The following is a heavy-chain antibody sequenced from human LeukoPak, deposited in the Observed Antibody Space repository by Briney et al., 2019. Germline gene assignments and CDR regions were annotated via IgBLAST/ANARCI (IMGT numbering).Heavy chain of an antibody. CDR2: IYYSGST. Sequence: SETLSLTCTVSGGSMSSSSYYWGWIRQPPGKGLEWVGSIYYSGSTYQNPSLKSRVTISVDTSKNQFSLKLSSVTAADTAVYYCARVPTVTFFDYWGQGTLVTVSS. V-gene: IGHV4-39*07. J-gene: IGHJ4*02. D-gene: IGHD4-17*01. CDR3: ARVPTVTFFDY. CDR1: GGSMSSSSYY.